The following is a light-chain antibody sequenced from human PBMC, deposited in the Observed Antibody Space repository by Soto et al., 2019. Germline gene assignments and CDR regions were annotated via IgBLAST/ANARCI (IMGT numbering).Light chain of an antibody. CDR1: QSVNTF. V-gene: IGKV3-15*01. CDR3: QQYFNLWT. J-gene: IGKJ1*01. CDR2: GAS. Sequence: LAQSPATLCLSQGERATLAFRASQSVNTFFAWYQQKPGQSPRLLIYGASTRATGVPARFSGSGFGTEFTLTISSFQSVDFAVYYCQQYFNLWTFGQGTKLDIK.